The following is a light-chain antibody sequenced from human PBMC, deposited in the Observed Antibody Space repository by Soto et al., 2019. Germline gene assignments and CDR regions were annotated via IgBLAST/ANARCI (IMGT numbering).Light chain of an antibody. Sequence: IPMTQSPSSLSASVGDRVTLTCRTSRAINNYVNWYQHHPGRVPKLLISSASILQGGVPSRFSGSGSATDFTLTISSLQHEDFATYYCQQTYGTPPTFGQGTKVDIK. J-gene: IGKJ1*01. CDR1: RAINNY. CDR3: QQTYGTPPT. CDR2: SAS. V-gene: IGKV1-39*01.